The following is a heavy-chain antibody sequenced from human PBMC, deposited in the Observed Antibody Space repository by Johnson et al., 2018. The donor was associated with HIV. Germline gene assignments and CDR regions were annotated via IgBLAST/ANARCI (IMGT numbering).Heavy chain of an antibody. V-gene: IGHV3-30*03. D-gene: IGHD2/OR15-2a*01. CDR2: ISYDGSNK. CDR1: GFTFSSYG. Sequence: QVQLVESGGGLVQPGGSLRLSCAASGFTFSSYGMHWVRQAPGKGLEWVAVISYDGSNKYYADSVKGRFTISRDNSKNTLYLQMNSLRTEDTAVYYCARENVLFNAFDIWGQGSMVTVSS. J-gene: IGHJ3*02. CDR3: ARENVLFNAFDI.